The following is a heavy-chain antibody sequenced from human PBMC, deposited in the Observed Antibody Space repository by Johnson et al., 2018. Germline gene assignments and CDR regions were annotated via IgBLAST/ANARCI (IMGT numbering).Heavy chain of an antibody. CDR2: ISGSGSTT. Sequence: VQSGGSLRLSCAASGFTFSSYAMSWVRPAPGQGLEWVSAISGSGSTTYYADSVKGRFTISRDNSKNMLYLQMNNRRAEDTAGYYCTKDGQGLVELVYWGQGTLVIVSS. V-gene: IGHV3-23*01. CDR1: GFTFSSYA. D-gene: IGHD6-19*01. CDR3: TKDGQGLVELVY. J-gene: IGHJ4*02.